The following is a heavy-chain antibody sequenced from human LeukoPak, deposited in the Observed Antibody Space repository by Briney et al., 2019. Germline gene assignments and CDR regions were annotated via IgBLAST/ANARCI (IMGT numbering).Heavy chain of an antibody. CDR3: AKASSSWYSDFDY. V-gene: IGHV3-23*01. CDR2: ISASGGTT. J-gene: IGHJ4*02. CDR1: GCSLNNYA. D-gene: IGHD6-13*01. Sequence: GGSVKLSCAASGCSLNNYAMNWARQPTGRGLEGVSAISASGGTTYNSDSLKGRFTISRDSAKNTLYLQINSLTAEDSAVYYCAKASSSWYSDFDYWGRGTLVTVSS.